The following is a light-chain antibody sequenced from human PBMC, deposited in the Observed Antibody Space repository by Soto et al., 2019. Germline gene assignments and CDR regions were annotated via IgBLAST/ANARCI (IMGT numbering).Light chain of an antibody. J-gene: IGKJ3*01. V-gene: IGKV1-9*01. CDR3: QHLNNYPPFT. CDR1: QDIKTY. CDR2: GTF. Sequence: IQLTQSPSSLSASVGDRVSITCQASQDIKTYLAWYQQKQGKAPKLLISGTFTLQSGVPSRFNGSGSGTDFTLTISCLQPEDFATYYCQHLNNYPPFTFGPGTKVDLE.